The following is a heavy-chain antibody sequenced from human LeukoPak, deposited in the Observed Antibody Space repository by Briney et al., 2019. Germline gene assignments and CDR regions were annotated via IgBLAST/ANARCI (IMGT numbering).Heavy chain of an antibody. CDR2: ISSSSSTT. CDR1: GFTVSSTY. Sequence: GSLRLSCLASGFTVSSTYMNWVRPAPGKGLEWVSAISSSSSTTQYAASVKGRFTISRDNAKNSLYLEMSSLRVEDTAVYYCARDSGSYGYYMDVWGKGTTVTVSS. V-gene: IGHV3-48*01. J-gene: IGHJ6*03. CDR3: ARDSGSYGYYMDV. D-gene: IGHD1-26*01.